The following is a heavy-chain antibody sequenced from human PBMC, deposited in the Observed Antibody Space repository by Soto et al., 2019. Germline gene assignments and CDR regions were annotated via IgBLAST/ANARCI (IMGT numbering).Heavy chain of an antibody. CDR2: INPTTGGT. J-gene: IGHJ4*02. V-gene: IGHV1-46*01. CDR3: ARGGAVQISWFGDGGD. Sequence: QVQLVQSGAEVKKPGASVMVSCKASGYTFTGSYIYWVRQAPGQGLEWMGVINPTTGGTSYAQKFQGRVTRTRDTSTSTVYMELTSLRSEDTAVYYCARGGAVQISWFGDGGDWGQGTLVTVSS. CDR1: GYTFTGSY. D-gene: IGHD3-10*01.